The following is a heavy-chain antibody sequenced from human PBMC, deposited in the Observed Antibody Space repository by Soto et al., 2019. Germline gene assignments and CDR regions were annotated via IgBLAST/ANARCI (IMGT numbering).Heavy chain of an antibody. CDR1: GFTFSSCA. V-gene: IGHV3-23*01. CDR3: AKASGWFGEFDY. Sequence: EVQMLESGGGLVQPGGSLRLSCAASGFTFSSCAMSWVRQAPGKGLEWVSAISGSGGSTYYADSVKGRFTISRDNSKMTLYLHMNCLRAEHTVVYYCAKASGWFGEFDYWGQGTLVTVSS. D-gene: IGHD3-10*01. CDR2: ISGSGGST. J-gene: IGHJ4*02.